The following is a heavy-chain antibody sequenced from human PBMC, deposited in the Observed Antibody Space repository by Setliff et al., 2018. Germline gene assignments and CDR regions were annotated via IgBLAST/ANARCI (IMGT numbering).Heavy chain of an antibody. CDR2: IYTSWST. J-gene: IGHJ6*03. CDR1: GDSISSRRNY. V-gene: IGHV4-61*09. D-gene: IGHD6-19*01. Sequence: LSLPCTVSGDSISSRRNYWGWFRQPAGKELEWIGQIYTSWSTNYNPSLKSRVTISLDTSKNQFSLKVTSVTAADTAVYYCARAISGWYSAHYYYMDVWGKGTAVTVSS. CDR3: ARAISGWYSAHYYYMDV.